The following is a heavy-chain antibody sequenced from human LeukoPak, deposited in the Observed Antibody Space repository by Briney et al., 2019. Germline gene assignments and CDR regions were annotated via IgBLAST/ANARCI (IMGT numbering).Heavy chain of an antibody. CDR2: ISSSSSYI. V-gene: IGHV3-21*04. CDR3: AKDRFSGRSDY. Sequence: GGSLRLSCAASGFTFNAFGMNWVRQAPGKGLEWVSSISSSSSYIYYADSVKGRFTISRDNSKNTLYLQMNSLRAEDTAVYYCAKDRFSGRSDYWGQGTLVTVSS. J-gene: IGHJ4*02. D-gene: IGHD6-19*01. CDR1: GFTFNAFG.